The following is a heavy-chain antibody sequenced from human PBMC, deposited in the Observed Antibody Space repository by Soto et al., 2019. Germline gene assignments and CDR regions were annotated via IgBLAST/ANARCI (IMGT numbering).Heavy chain of an antibody. CDR1: GGTFSSYA. Sequence: SVKVSCKASGGTFSSYAISWVRQAPGQGXEWMGGIIPIFGTANYAQKFQGRVTITADESTSTAYMELSSLRSEDTAVYYCARAKPYCSGGSCYYYYGMDVWGQGTTVTVSS. D-gene: IGHD2-15*01. CDR2: IIPIFGTA. CDR3: ARAKPYCSGGSCYYYYGMDV. V-gene: IGHV1-69*13. J-gene: IGHJ6*02.